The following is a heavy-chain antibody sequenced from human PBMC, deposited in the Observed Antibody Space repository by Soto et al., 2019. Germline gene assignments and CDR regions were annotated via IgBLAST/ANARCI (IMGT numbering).Heavy chain of an antibody. CDR1: GFTFSSYP. V-gene: IGHV3-23*01. CDR3: ARVAPYCSTTTCYIDS. CDR2: IGGRGTGFNT. D-gene: IGHD2-2*01. Sequence: EVPLLESGGGLVRPGGSLRLSCSAAGFTFSSYPMKWVRQGSGKGLEWVPTIGGRGTGFNTDYADSVKGRFVISRDNSKNTVYLQMNSLRAEDTALYYCARVAPYCSTTTCYIDSWGQGTLVTVSS. J-gene: IGHJ4*02.